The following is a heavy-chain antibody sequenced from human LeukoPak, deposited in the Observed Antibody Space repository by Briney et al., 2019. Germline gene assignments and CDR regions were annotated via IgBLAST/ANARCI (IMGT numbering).Heavy chain of an antibody. J-gene: IGHJ4*02. V-gene: IGHV3-15*01. Sequence: GGSLRLSCAASGFTFSNAWMSWVRQAPGKGLEGVGRIKSKTDGGTTDYAAPVKGRFTISRDDSKNTLYLQMNSLKTEDTAVYYCTTGTWQLEPPIDYWGQGTLVTVSS. CDR3: TTGTWQLEPPIDY. D-gene: IGHD6-13*01. CDR2: IKSKTDGGTT. CDR1: GFTFSNAW.